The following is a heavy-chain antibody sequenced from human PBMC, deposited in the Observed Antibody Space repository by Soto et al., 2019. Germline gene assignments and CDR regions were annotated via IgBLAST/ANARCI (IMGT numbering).Heavy chain of an antibody. CDR2: ISSSSSYI. CDR1: GFTFSSYS. V-gene: IGHV3-21*01. D-gene: IGHD2-2*01. Sequence: GGSLRLSCAASGFTFSSYSMNWVRQAPGKGLEWVSSISSSSSYIYYADSVKGRFTISRDNAKNSLYLQMNSLRAEDTAVYYCARGRYCSSTSCPSPPDYWGQGTLVTVSS. J-gene: IGHJ4*02. CDR3: ARGRYCSSTSCPSPPDY.